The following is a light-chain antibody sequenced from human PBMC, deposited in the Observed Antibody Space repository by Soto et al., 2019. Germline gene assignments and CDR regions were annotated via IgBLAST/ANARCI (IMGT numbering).Light chain of an antibody. CDR1: QSVSSN. CDR3: QQYYVWPLT. V-gene: IGKV3-15*01. CDR2: GAS. Sequence: DIVMTQSPGSLSVSPGERATLSCKASQSVSSNLAWYQQKHGQAPRLVIYGASTRATGISARFSGSGSGTDFTLTISSLQSEDSAVYYCQQYYVWPLTFGPGTKVDIK. J-gene: IGKJ3*01.